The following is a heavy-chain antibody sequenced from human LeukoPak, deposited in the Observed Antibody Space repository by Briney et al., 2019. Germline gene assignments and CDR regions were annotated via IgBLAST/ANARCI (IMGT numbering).Heavy chain of an antibody. Sequence: GGSLRLSCSASGFIVSSVSMSWVRQAPGKGLEWVSGIYSGDSTYYADSVKGRFTISRDNSKNTLYLQGSSLRAEDTAVYFCARVRGYNYGFLDYWGQGTLVTVSS. D-gene: IGHD5-18*01. CDR2: IYSGDST. CDR1: GFIVSSVS. CDR3: ARVRGYNYGFLDY. J-gene: IGHJ4*02. V-gene: IGHV3-53*01.